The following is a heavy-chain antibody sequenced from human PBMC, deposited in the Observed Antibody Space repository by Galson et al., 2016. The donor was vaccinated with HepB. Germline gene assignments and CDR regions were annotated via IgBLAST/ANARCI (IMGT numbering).Heavy chain of an antibody. CDR3: TRARIAVTGTRYYGMDV. D-gene: IGHD6-19*01. CDR1: GGSFSHYY. J-gene: IGHJ6*02. V-gene: IGHV4-34*01. CDR2: INHGGST. Sequence: SETLSLTCAVYGGSFSHYYWTWIRQPPGKGLEWIGEINHGGSTNYNPSLKSRVTISVDTSKNQFSLKLSSMTAADTAVYYCTRARIAVTGTRYYGMDVWGQGTTVTVSS.